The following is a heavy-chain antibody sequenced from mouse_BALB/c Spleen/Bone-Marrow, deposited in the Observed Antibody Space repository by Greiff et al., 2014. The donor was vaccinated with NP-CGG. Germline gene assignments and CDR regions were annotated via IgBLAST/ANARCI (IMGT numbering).Heavy chain of an antibody. J-gene: IGHJ2*01. Sequence: QVQLQQSGAELVRPGVSVKISCKGSGYTFTDYAVHWAKQSHAKSLEWIGVISTYYGDSTYNQKFKGKATMTVDKSSSTAYMELARLTSEGSAIYYCAGDLDYWGQGTTLTVSS. CDR1: GYTFTDYA. V-gene: IGHV1S137*01. CDR3: AGDLDY. CDR2: ISTYYGDS.